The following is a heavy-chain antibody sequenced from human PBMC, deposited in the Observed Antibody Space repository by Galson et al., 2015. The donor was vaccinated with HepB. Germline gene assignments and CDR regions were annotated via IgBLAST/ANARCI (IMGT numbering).Heavy chain of an antibody. J-gene: IGHJ6*02. V-gene: IGHV4-59*01. D-gene: IGHD5-18*01. CDR2: VYHTGST. Sequence: SETLSLTCTVSGGSISTYYWSWIRQPPGKGLEWIGYVYHTGSTNYSPSLKSRVTISVDTSKNKFSLKVSSVTAADTAVYYCARGRGYIYGYSYYGMDVWGQGTTVTVSS. CDR1: GGSISTYY. CDR3: ARGRGYIYGYSYYGMDV.